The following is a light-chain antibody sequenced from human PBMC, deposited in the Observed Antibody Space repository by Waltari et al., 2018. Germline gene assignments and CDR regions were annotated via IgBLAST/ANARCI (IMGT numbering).Light chain of an antibody. CDR3: EAWDDSLDGWV. CDR2: YDD. CDR1: YSNIGTHG. J-gene: IGLJ3*02. V-gene: IGLV1-36*01. Sequence: QSVLTQPPSVSEAPRQRVTISCSGSYSNIGTHGVNWYQLVPGKTPRLVIYYDDLVPSGVSDRFSGSRSGTSASLAIRGLQPEDEAEYFCEAWDDSLDGWVFGGGTKLTVL.